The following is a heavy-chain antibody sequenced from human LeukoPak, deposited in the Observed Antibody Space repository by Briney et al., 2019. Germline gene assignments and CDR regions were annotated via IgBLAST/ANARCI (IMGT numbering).Heavy chain of an antibody. D-gene: IGHD4-11*01. V-gene: IGHV3-15*01. Sequence: PGGSLRLSCAASGFTFSNAWMSWVRQAPGKGLEWVGRIKSKTDGGTTDYAAPVKGRFTISRDDSKNTLYLQMNSLKTEDTAVYYCTTGGSMTTVTYYYYYYMDVWGKGTTVTVSS. CDR1: GFTFSNAW. CDR2: IKSKTDGGTT. J-gene: IGHJ6*03. CDR3: TTGGSMTTVTYYYYYYMDV.